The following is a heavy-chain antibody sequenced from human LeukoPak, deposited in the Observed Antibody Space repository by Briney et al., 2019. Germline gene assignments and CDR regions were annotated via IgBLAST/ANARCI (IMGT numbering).Heavy chain of an antibody. CDR1: DGSFRGYY. Sequence: SETLSLTCAVSDGSFRGYYWSWIRQPPGKGLEWIGEINHTGSTNYNPSLNSRVTISLDTSKNQLTLNLSSVTAADTAVYYCASEDKAYYYMDVWGKGTTVTVSS. CDR2: INHTGST. CDR3: ASEDKAYYYMDV. V-gene: IGHV4-34*01. D-gene: IGHD2-15*01. J-gene: IGHJ6*03.